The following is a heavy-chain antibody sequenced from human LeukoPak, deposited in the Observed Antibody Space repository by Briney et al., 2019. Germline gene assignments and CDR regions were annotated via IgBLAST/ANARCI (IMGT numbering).Heavy chain of an antibody. D-gene: IGHD6-19*01. J-gene: IGHJ4*02. CDR2: ISYDGSNK. Sequence: GGSLRLSCAASGFTFSSYGMHWVRQAPGKGLEWVAVISYDGSNKYYADSVKGRFTISRDNSKNTLYLQMNSLRAEDTAVYYCAKGGSSGWPYWGQGTLVTVSS. CDR1: GFTFSSYG. CDR3: AKGGSSGWPY. V-gene: IGHV3-30*19.